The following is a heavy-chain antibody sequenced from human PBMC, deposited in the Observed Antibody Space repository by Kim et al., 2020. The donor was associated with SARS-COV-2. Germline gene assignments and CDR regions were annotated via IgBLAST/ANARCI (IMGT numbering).Heavy chain of an antibody. D-gene: IGHD2-15*01. V-gene: IGHV3-23*03. Sequence: GGSLRLSCAASGFTFSSYAMSWVRQAPGKGLEWVSVIYSGGSSTYYADSVKGRFTISRDNSKNTLYLQMNSLRAEDTAVYYCAKGGGYCSGGSCYSAFD. CDR3: AKGGGYCSGGSCYSAFD. CDR1: GFTFSSYA. CDR2: IYSGGSST. J-gene: IGHJ3*02.